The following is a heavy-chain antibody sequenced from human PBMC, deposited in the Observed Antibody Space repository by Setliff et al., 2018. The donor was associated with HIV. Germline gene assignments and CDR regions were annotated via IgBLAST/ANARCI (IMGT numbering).Heavy chain of an antibody. CDR1: GDFISSGNFH. CDR2: IYTRGSV. V-gene: IGHV4-61*02. CDR3: ASRGRDGVLIVFATGFDP. J-gene: IGHJ5*02. Sequence: SETLSLTCTVSGDFISSGNFHWNWIQQPAGKGPEWIGLIYTRGSVSYNPSLMSRVAISVDTSENQFSLKLNSVTAADTAVYYCASRGRDGVLIVFATGFDPWGQGTLVTVSS. D-gene: IGHD2-8*01.